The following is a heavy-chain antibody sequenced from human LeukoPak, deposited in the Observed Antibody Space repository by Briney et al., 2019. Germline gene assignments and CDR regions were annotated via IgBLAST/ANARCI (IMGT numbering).Heavy chain of an antibody. D-gene: IGHD3-3*01. V-gene: IGHV3-23*01. CDR1: GFTFRNFA. CDR2: ISGADGDNI. J-gene: IGHJ4*02. Sequence: GGSLGLSCAASGFTFRNFAMSWVRQAPGKGLEWVSSISGADGDNIYYADSVKGRFTISRDNSKNTLYLQMNSLSAEDTAVYFCAKFAQYYDFWSGWDYWGQGTLVTVSS. CDR3: AKFAQYYDFWSGWDY.